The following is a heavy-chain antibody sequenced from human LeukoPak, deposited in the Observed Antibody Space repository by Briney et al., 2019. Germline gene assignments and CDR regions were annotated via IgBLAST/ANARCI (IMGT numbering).Heavy chain of an antibody. CDR3: ARKWGLPYEPFDY. D-gene: IGHD3-16*01. CDR1: GFSFSSFG. CDR2: ISGSDDTT. V-gene: IGHV3-23*01. Sequence: GGSLRLSREASGFSFSSFGMSWVRQAPGKGLEWVSTISGSDDTTQYADSVKGRFTTSRDNSKNTLHLQLDSLRAEDTAIYYCARKWGLPYEPFDYWGQGTLVTVSS. J-gene: IGHJ4*02.